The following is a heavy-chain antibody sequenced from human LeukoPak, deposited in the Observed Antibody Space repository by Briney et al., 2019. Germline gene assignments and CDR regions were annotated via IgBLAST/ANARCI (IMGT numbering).Heavy chain of an antibody. V-gene: IGHV1-69*05. D-gene: IGHD3-22*01. CDR3: ARATGFGYFRFDY. Sequence: SVKVSCKASGGTFSSYAISWVRQAPGQGLEWMGGIIPIFGTANYAQKFQGRVTITTDESTSTAYMELSSLRSEDTAVYYCARATGFGYFRFDYWGQGTLVTVSS. J-gene: IGHJ4*02. CDR2: IIPIFGTA. CDR1: GGTFSSYA.